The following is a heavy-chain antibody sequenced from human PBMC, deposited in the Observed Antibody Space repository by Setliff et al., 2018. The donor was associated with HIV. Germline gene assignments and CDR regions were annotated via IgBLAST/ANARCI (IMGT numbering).Heavy chain of an antibody. J-gene: IGHJ6*02. CDR2: ISGSGGST. D-gene: IGHD1-26*01. CDR1: GSTFSSYA. V-gene: IGHV3-23*01. CDR3: ANIVGAMPPYGMDV. Sequence: GGSLRLSCAASGSTFSSYAMSWVRQAPGKGLEWVSAISGSGGSTYYADSVKGRFTISRDNSKNTLYLQMNSLRAEDTAVYYCANIVGAMPPYGMDVWGQGTTVTVSS.